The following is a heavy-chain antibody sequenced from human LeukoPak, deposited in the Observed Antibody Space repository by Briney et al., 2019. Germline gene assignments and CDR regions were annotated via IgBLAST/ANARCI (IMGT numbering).Heavy chain of an antibody. Sequence: SVTVSCTASGGTFSSYAISWVRQAPGQGLEWMGRIIPILGIANYAQKFQGRVTITADKSTSTAYMELSSLRSEDTAVYYCARGRIDSSGYYPDDYWGQGTLVTVSS. J-gene: IGHJ4*02. V-gene: IGHV1-69*04. D-gene: IGHD3-22*01. CDR3: ARGRIDSSGYYPDDY. CDR2: IIPILGIA. CDR1: GGTFSSYA.